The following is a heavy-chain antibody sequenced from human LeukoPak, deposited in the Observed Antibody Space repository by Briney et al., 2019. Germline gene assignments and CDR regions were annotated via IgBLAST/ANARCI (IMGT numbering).Heavy chain of an antibody. D-gene: IGHD6-6*01. Sequence: GESLKISCKGSGDSFTDYWISWVRQMPGKGLEWVGRIDPSDSYTDYSPSFQGHVTMSGDKSISTAYLQWSNLKASDTAMYYCARHKTYSSSSPDAFDIWGQGTMVIVSS. CDR2: IDPSDSYT. J-gene: IGHJ3*02. CDR1: GDSFTDYW. V-gene: IGHV5-10-1*01. CDR3: ARHKTYSSSSPDAFDI.